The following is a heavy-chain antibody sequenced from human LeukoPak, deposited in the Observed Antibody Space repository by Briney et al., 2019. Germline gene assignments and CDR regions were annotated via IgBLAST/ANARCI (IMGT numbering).Heavy chain of an antibody. CDR3: AREGDSSASDY. D-gene: IGHD3-22*01. CDR1: GGSISSYY. V-gene: IGHV4-59*01. CDR2: IYYSGST. Sequence: SETLSLTCTVSGGSISSYYWSWIRQPPGKGLEWVGYIYYSGSTNYNPSLKSRVTISVDTSKNQFSLKLSSATAADTAVYYCAREGDSSASDYWGQGTLVTVSS. J-gene: IGHJ4*02.